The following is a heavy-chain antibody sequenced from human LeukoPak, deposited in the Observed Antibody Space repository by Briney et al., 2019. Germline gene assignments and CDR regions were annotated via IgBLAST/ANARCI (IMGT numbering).Heavy chain of an antibody. Sequence: GGSLRLSCAASGFTFSDYYMSWIRQAPGKGLDWVSYISSSGSTIYYADSVKGRFTISRDNAKNSLYLQMDSLRAEDTAVDYCARVSRDGYNLPDYWGQGTLVTVSS. CDR2: ISSSGSTI. D-gene: IGHD5-24*01. CDR3: ARVSRDGYNLPDY. CDR1: GFTFSDYY. J-gene: IGHJ4*02. V-gene: IGHV3-11*01.